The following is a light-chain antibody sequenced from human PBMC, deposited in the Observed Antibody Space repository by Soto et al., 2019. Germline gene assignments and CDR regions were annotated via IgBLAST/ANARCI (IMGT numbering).Light chain of an antibody. CDR1: QSVSSSY. CDR3: QQYGGAPDT. Sequence: IVLTQSPATLSLSPGERATLSCRASQSVSSSYLAWYQQKPGQAPRLLIYGAFSRATGIPDRISGGGSGTDFTLTISRLEPEDSAVYYCQQYGGAPDTFGQGTRLEIK. J-gene: IGKJ5*01. V-gene: IGKV3-20*01. CDR2: GAF.